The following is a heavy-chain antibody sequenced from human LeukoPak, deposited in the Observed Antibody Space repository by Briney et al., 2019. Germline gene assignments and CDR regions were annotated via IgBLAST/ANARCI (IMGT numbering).Heavy chain of an antibody. CDR3: AQVRADFGRYFGS. V-gene: IGHV3-23*01. Sequence: GGSLRLSCAASGFTFSSYAMTWVRQAPGKGLEWVSTIRGSGGSTYYTDSVKGRFTISRDNSQNTLYLQMNNLRGEDTAVYYCAQVRADFGRYFGSWGRGTLVTVSS. J-gene: IGHJ4*02. CDR1: GFTFSSYA. CDR2: IRGSGGST. D-gene: IGHD3-9*01.